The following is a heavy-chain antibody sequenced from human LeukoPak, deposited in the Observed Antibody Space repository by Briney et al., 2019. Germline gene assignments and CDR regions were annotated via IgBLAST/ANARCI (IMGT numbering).Heavy chain of an antibody. Sequence: SGGSLRLSCAASGFTFNNYGMHWVRQAPGKGLEWVSSITGSSGYTYYADSVRGRFAISRDNSKNTVFLQMNILRAEDTAVYYCAKTYYFDSSGYWSAYYFDKWGQGTHVTVS. CDR3: AKTYYFDSSGYWSAYYFDK. D-gene: IGHD3-22*01. J-gene: IGHJ4*02. CDR1: GFTFNNYG. V-gene: IGHV3-23*01. CDR2: ITGSSGYT.